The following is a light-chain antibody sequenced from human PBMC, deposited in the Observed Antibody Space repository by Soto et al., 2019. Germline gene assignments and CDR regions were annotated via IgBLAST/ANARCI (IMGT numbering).Light chain of an antibody. CDR1: SGSVSTTYY. J-gene: IGLJ2*01. V-gene: IGLV8-61*01. CDR2: STN. CDR3: MLYMGGGLVV. Sequence: QTVVTQEPSFSLSPGGTVTLTCGLTSGSVSTTYYPSWYQQTPGQAPRTLIYSTNIRSSGVPDRFSGSILGNKAALTITGAQADDESDYKCMLYMGGGLVVFGGGTKVTVL.